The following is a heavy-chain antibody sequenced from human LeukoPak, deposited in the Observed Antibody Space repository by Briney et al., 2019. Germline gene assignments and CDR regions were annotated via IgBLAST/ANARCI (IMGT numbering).Heavy chain of an antibody. J-gene: IGHJ5*02. CDR1: GGTFTTYA. Sequence: EASVTVSSRASGGTFTTYAISWVRQAPGQGLEWMGGIIPIFGTANYAQKFQGRVTITVDESTSTAYMELSSLRSEDTAVYYCARTRDGYNLPNWFDPWGQGTLVTVSS. V-gene: IGHV1-69*13. CDR2: IIPIFGTA. D-gene: IGHD5-24*01. CDR3: ARTRDGYNLPNWFDP.